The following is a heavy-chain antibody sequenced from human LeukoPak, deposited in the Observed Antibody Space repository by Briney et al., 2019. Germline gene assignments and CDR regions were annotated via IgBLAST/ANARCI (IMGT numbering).Heavy chain of an antibody. Sequence: GGSLRLSCAASGFTFDDYAMHWVRQAPGKGLEWVSGISWNSGSIGYADSVKGRFTISRDNAKNSLYLQMNSLRAEDTVLYYCAKAGNIAALLDYWGQGTLVTVSS. D-gene: IGHD6-6*01. J-gene: IGHJ4*02. CDR2: ISWNSGSI. CDR3: AKAGNIAALLDY. CDR1: GFTFDDYA. V-gene: IGHV3-9*01.